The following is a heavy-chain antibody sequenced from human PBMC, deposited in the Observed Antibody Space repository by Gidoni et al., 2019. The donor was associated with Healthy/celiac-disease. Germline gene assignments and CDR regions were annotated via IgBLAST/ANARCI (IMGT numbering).Heavy chain of an antibody. CDR1: GVPFSSYA. Sequence: EVQLLESGGGLVQPGGSLRLSCAACGVPFSSYAMSWVRQAPGKGLEWVSAISGIGGSTYYAASVKGRFTISSANSKNSLYLQMTSLRAEDTAVYYCAKWGVGATTGFCDYCGQGTLVTVSS. CDR2: ISGIGGST. V-gene: IGHV3-23*01. D-gene: IGHD1-26*01. J-gene: IGHJ4*02. CDR3: AKWGVGATTGFCDY.